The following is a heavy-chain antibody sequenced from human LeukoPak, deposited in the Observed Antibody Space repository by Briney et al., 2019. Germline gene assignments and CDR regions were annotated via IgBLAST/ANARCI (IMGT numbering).Heavy chain of an antibody. CDR1: GYTFTSYG. D-gene: IGHD3-3*01. CDR3: ARESRYDFWSGYSYYYYGMDV. Sequence: ASVKVSCKASGYTFTSYGISWVRQAPGQRLEWMGWISAYNGNTNYAQKLQGRVTMTTDTSTSTAYMELRSLRSDDTAVYYCARESRYDFWSGYSYYYYGMDVWGQGTTVTVSS. CDR2: ISAYNGNT. V-gene: IGHV1-18*01. J-gene: IGHJ6*02.